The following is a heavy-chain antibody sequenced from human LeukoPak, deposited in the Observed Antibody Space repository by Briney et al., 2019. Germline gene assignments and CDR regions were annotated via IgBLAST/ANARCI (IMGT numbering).Heavy chain of an antibody. V-gene: IGHV1-8*01. Sequence: GASVKVSCKASGYTFTSYDINWVRQATGQGLEWMGWMNPNSGNTGYAQKFQGRVTMTRNTSTSTAYMELSSLRSEDTAVYYCARDPLRYFDWLPRRAPESNWFDPWGQGTLVTVSS. CDR1: GYTFTSYD. J-gene: IGHJ5*02. CDR2: MNPNSGNT. CDR3: ARDPLRYFDWLPRRAPESNWFDP. D-gene: IGHD3-9*01.